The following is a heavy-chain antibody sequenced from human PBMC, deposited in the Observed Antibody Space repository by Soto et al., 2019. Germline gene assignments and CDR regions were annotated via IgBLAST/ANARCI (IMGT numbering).Heavy chain of an antibody. V-gene: IGHV4-61*01. J-gene: IGHJ4*02. D-gene: IGHD6-19*01. CDR1: GGSVSSGSYY. CDR3: ASYSSGWYDVSY. Sequence: QVQLQESGPGLVKPSETLSLTCTVSGGSVSSGSYYWSWIRQPPGKGLEWIGYIYYSASTNYNPSLKIRVTISVDTSKNQFSLKLNSVTAADTAVYYCASYSSGWYDVSYWGQGTLVTVSS. CDR2: IYYSAST.